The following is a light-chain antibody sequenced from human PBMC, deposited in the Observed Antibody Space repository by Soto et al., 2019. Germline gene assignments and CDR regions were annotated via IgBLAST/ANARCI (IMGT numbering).Light chain of an antibody. CDR3: AAWDDSLSGWL. J-gene: IGLJ3*02. Sequence: QSVLTQPPSASGAPGQRVTISCSGSISNIGTNYVYWYQQLPGAAPKLLIYRSDQRPSGVPDRFSGSKSGTSASLAISGLRSEDEADYYCAAWDDSLSGWLFGGGTKVTVL. CDR1: ISNIGTNY. V-gene: IGLV1-47*01. CDR2: RSD.